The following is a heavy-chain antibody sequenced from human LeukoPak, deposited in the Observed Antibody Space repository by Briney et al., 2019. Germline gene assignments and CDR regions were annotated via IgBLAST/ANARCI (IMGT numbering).Heavy chain of an antibody. J-gene: IGHJ6*03. CDR3: ARGSSMVLYMDV. V-gene: IGHV1-18*01. D-gene: IGHD3-10*01. CDR1: GYTFATYG. Sequence: ASVKVSCKASGYTFATYGISWVRQAPGQGLEWMGWISAYNGNTNYAQKLQGRVTMTTDTSTSTAYMELRSLRSDDTAVYYCARGSSMVLYMDVWGKGTTVTISS. CDR2: ISAYNGNT.